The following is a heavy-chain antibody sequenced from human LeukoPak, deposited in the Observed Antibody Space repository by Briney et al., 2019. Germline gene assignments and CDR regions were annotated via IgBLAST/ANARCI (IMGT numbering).Heavy chain of an antibody. D-gene: IGHD3-10*01. Sequence: GASVNVSFTASGYTVTIYGISWVRQAPGQGLEWMGWISAYNGNTNYAQKLQGRVTMTTDTSTSTAYMELRSLRSDDTAVYYCARRGYYYGMDVWGQGTTVTVSS. J-gene: IGHJ6*02. CDR3: ARRGYYYGMDV. V-gene: IGHV1-18*01. CDR1: GYTVTIYG. CDR2: ISAYNGNT.